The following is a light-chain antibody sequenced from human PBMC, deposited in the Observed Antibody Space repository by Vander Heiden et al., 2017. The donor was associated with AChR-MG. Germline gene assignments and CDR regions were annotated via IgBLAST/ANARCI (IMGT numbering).Light chain of an antibody. J-gene: IGLJ1*01. CDR1: SPNIGAGYD. V-gene: IGLV1-40*01. Sequence: QSVLTQPPSVSGAPAPRVTIARTGSSPNIGAGYDVHWYQQLPGTAPKLLIYGNSNRPSGVPDRFSGSKSGTSASLAITGLQAEDEADYYCQSYDSSLSGLYVFGTGTKVTVL. CDR2: GNS. CDR3: QSYDSSLSGLYV.